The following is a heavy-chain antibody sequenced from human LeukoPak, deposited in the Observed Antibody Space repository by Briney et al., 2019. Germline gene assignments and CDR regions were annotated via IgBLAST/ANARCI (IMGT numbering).Heavy chain of an antibody. D-gene: IGHD4-23*01. CDR2: ISSSSSYI. J-gene: IGHJ4*02. V-gene: IGHV3-21*01. CDR3: ARSGGPRDY. CDR1: GFTFSSYW. Sequence: GGSLRLSCAASGFTFSSYWMSWVRQAPGKGLEWVSSISSSSSYIYYADSVKGRFTISRDNAKNSLYLQMNSLRAEDTAVYYCARSGGPRDYWGQGTLVTVSS.